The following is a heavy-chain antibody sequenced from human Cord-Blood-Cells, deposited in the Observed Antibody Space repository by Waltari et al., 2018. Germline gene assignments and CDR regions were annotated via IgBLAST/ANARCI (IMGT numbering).Heavy chain of an antibody. J-gene: IGHJ5*02. Sequence: QVQLQQWGAGLLKPSETLSLTCAVYGGSFRGYYWSWIRQPPGKGLEWLGEINHSGSTNYNPSLKSRVTISVDTSKNQFSLKLSSVTAADTAVYYCARHGAGYCSSTSCYENWFDPWGQGTLVTVSS. CDR3: ARHGAGYCSSTSCYENWFDP. CDR2: INHSGST. D-gene: IGHD2-2*01. V-gene: IGHV4-34*01. CDR1: GGSFRGYY.